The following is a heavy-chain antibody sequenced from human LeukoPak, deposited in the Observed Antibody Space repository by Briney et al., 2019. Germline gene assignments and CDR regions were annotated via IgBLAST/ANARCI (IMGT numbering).Heavy chain of an antibody. V-gene: IGHV3-9*01. J-gene: IGHJ4*02. CDR1: GFTFDDYA. CDR2: ISWNSGSI. D-gene: IGHD6-13*01. CDR3: AKGRQQYYFDY. Sequence: PGGSLRLSCAASGFTFDDYAMHWVRQAPGKGLEWVSGISWNSGSIGYADSVKGRFTISRDNAKNSLYLQMNSLRAEDTALYYCAKGRQQYYFDYWAREPWSPSPQ.